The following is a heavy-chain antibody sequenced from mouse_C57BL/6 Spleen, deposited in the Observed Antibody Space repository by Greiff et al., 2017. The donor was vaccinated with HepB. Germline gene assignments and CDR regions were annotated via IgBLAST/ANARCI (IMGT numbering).Heavy chain of an antibody. Sequence: VKLMESGPGLVAPSQSLSITCTVSGFSLTSYGVHWVRQPPGKGLEWLVVIWSDGSTTYNSALKSRLSISKDNSKSQVFLKMNSLQTDDTAMYYCARQGIYYGYEGAMDYWGQGTSVTVSS. J-gene: IGHJ4*01. V-gene: IGHV2-6-1*01. CDR1: GFSLTSYG. CDR2: IWSDGST. D-gene: IGHD2-2*01. CDR3: ARQGIYYGYEGAMDY.